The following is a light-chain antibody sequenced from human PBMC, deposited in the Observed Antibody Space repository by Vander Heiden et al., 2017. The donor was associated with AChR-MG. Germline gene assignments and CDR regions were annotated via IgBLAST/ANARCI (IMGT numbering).Light chain of an antibody. CDR1: HGVSNH. CDR2: GAR. V-gene: IGKV1-16*01. CDR3: QQYHAYPIT. J-gene: IGKJ5*01. Sequence: DIQTTQSPFSLSASVVARVTITCRASHGVSNHVSWFQQKPGKAPKSLIYGARSLQSGVPSRFSGSGTGTDFTLTITSLQPEDFATYYCQQYHAYPITFGQGTRLEIQ.